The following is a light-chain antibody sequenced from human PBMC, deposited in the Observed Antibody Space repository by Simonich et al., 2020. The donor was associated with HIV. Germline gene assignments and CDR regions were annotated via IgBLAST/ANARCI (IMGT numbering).Light chain of an antibody. J-gene: IGKJ2*01. CDR3: QHYNNWPPYT. CDR2: DAS. V-gene: IGKV3-11*01. CDR1: QSVSNY. Sequence: EIVLTQSPATLSLSPGERATLSCRASQSVSNYLAWYQQKPGQAPRLLIYDASNRATGIPDRFSGSGSGTEFTLTISTMQSEDFAVYYCQHYNNWPPYTFGQGTKLEIK.